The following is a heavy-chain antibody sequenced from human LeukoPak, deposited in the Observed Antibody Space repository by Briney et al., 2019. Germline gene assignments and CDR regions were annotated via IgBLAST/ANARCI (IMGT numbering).Heavy chain of an antibody. V-gene: IGHV4-31*03. CDR3: AKDKGDFWSGHHY. CDR1: GGSISSGGYY. CDR2: IYYSGST. Sequence: SETLSLTCTVSGGSISSGGYYWSWIRQHPGKGLEWIGYIYYSGSTYYNPSLKSRVTISVDTSKNQFSLKLSSVTAADTAVYYCAKDKGDFWSGHHYWGQGTLVTVSS. J-gene: IGHJ4*02. D-gene: IGHD3-3*01.